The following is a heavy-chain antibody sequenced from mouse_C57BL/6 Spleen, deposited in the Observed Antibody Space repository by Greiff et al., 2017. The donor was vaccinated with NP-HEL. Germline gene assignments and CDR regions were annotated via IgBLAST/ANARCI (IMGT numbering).Heavy chain of an antibody. CDR2: ISYSGRT. J-gene: IGHJ2*01. Sequence: DVQLVESGPGLAKPSQTLSLSCSVTGYSITSDYWNWIRKFPGNKLEYMGYISYSGRTYYNPTLKSQISLTRDTSKNQYYLQLNSVTTEDTATYYCARAGNYFYYFDDWGQGTTLTVSS. CDR1: GYSITSDY. V-gene: IGHV3-8*01. CDR3: ARAGNYFYYFDD. D-gene: IGHD2-1*01.